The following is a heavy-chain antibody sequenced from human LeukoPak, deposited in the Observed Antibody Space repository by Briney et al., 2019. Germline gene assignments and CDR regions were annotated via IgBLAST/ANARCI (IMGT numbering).Heavy chain of an antibody. CDR1: GGSVSSGSYY. V-gene: IGHV4-61*01. CDR3: ARAGNDYGDYLIDY. D-gene: IGHD4-17*01. CDR2: IYYSGST. Sequence: SETLSLTCTVSGGSVSSGSYYWSWIRQPPGKGLEWIGYIYYSGSTNYNPSLKSRVTISVDTSKNQFSLKLSSVTAADTAVYYCARAGNDYGDYLIDYWGQGTLVTVSS. J-gene: IGHJ4*02.